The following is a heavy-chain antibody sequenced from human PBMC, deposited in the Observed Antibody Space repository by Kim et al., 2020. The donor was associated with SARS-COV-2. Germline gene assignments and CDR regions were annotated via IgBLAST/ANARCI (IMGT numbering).Heavy chain of an antibody. D-gene: IGHD1-26*01. CDR1: GFTLSQYW. CDR2: IDNDGSGT. CDR3: VRDRDGPGAAFDY. V-gene: IGHV3-74*01. Sequence: GGSLRLSCAASGFTLSQYWMNWVRQNPGEAPVWVSRIDNDGSGTYYADFVEGRFTISRDNAQNTLYLQMYDLRAEDTAVYYCVRDRDGPGAAFDYWGQGIPVTVSS. J-gene: IGHJ4*02.